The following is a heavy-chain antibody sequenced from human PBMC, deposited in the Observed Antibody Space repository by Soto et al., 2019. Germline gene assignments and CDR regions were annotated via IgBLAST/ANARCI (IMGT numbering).Heavy chain of an antibody. V-gene: IGHV4-4*07. D-gene: IGHD5-12*01. CDR1: GGSINTFY. CDR2: IFSSGST. J-gene: IGHJ4*02. Sequence: PSETLSLTCTVSGGSINTFYWSWVRQPAGKGLEWIGRIFSSGSTSFNPSLESRVAMSVDTSKNHFSLNLSSVTAADMSVYYCAREGPYSAYNFAHGIQLWSFDFWGRGALVTVSS. CDR3: AREGPYSAYNFAHGIQLWSFDF.